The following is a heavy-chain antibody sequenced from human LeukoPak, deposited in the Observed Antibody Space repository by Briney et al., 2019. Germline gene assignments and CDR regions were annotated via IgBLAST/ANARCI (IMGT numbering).Heavy chain of an antibody. CDR3: ARVYYGSGSLHYYYYYMDV. CDR2: ISSTGGTA. J-gene: IGHJ6*03. Sequence: GGSLRLSCAASGFTFSSFGMSWVRQAPGKGLEWVSAISSTGGTAYYADSVKGRFTMSRDISKNTLYLQMNSLRAEDTALYYCARVYYGSGSLHYYYYYMDVWGTGTTVTISS. D-gene: IGHD3-10*01. CDR1: GFTFSSFG. V-gene: IGHV3-23*01.